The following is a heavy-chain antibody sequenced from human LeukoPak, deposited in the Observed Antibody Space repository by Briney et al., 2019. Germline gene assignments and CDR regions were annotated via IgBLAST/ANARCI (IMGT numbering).Heavy chain of an antibody. D-gene: IGHD3-22*01. J-gene: IGHJ4*02. CDR3: ARVSRYYYDSSGYYPYYFDY. V-gene: IGHV4-59*12. CDR1: GGSISSYY. CDR2: IYHSGST. Sequence: SETLSLTCTVSGGSISSYYWSWIRQPPGKGLEWIGYIYHSGSTYYNPSLKSRVTISVDRSKNQFSLKLSSVTAADTAVYYCARVSRYYYDSSGYYPYYFDYWGQGTLVTVSS.